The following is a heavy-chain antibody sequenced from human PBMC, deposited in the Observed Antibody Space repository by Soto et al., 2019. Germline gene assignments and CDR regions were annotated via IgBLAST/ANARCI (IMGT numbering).Heavy chain of an antibody. CDR1: GFTFSSYA. CDR2: ISGSGGST. J-gene: IGHJ4*02. CDR3: AKMWTDCSGGSCYAHYFDY. V-gene: IGHV3-23*01. Sequence: GGSLRLSCAASGFTFSSYAMSWVRQAPGKGLEWVSAISGSGGSTYYADSVKGRFTISRDNSKNTLYLQMNSLRAEDTAVYYCAKMWTDCSGGSCYAHYFDYWGQGTLVTVSS. D-gene: IGHD2-15*01.